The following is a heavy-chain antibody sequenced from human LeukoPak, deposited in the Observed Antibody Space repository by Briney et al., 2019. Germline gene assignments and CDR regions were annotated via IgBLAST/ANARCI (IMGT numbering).Heavy chain of an antibody. CDR1: GFTFSSHS. CDR3: ARSTSSGGATTRFDY. D-gene: IGHD1-26*01. CDR2: ISSSSSYI. Sequence: GGSLRLSCAASGFTFSSHSMNWVRQAPGKGLEWVSSISSSSSYIYYADSVKGRFTISRDNAKNSLYLQMNSLRAEDTAVYYCARSTSSGGATTRFDYWGQGTLVTVPS. J-gene: IGHJ4*02. V-gene: IGHV3-21*01.